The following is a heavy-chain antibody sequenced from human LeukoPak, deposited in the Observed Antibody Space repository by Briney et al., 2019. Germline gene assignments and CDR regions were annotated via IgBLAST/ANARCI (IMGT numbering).Heavy chain of an antibody. CDR2: SSSSSSYI. CDR3: ARDGRVATDAFDI. J-gene: IGHJ3*02. V-gene: IGHV3-21*01. D-gene: IGHD5-12*01. CDR1: GFTFSSYS. Sequence: PGGSLRLSCAASGFTFSSYSMNWVRQAPGKGLEWVSSSSSSSSYIYYADSVKGRFTISRDNAKNSLYLQMNSLRAEDTAVYYCARDGRVATDAFDIWGQGTMVTVSS.